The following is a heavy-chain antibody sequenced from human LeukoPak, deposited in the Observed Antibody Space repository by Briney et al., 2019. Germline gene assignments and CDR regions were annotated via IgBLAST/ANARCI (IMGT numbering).Heavy chain of an antibody. J-gene: IGHJ4*02. D-gene: IGHD3-3*01. CDR1: GYTFTSYD. V-gene: IGHV1-8*03. Sequence: GASVKVSCKASGYTFTSYDINWVRQATGQGLEWMGWTNPNSGNTGYAQKFQGRVTITRNTSISTAYMELSSLRSEDTAVYYCARGPTPRRITIFGVVIQYYFDYWGQGTLVTVSS. CDR3: ARGPTPRRITIFGVVIQYYFDY. CDR2: TNPNSGNT.